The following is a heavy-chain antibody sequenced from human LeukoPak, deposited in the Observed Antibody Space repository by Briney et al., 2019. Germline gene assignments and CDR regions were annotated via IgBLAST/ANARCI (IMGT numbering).Heavy chain of an antibody. CDR3: AREGSSYDSSTNDAFDI. J-gene: IGHJ3*02. V-gene: IGHV4-34*01. D-gene: IGHD3-22*01. CDR1: GGSFSGYY. Sequence: SETLSLTCAVYGGSFSGYYWSWIRQPPGKGLEWIGEINHSGSTNYNPSLKSRVTISVDTSKNQFSLKLSSVTAADTAVYYCAREGSSYDSSTNDAFDIWGQGTMVTVSS. CDR2: INHSGST.